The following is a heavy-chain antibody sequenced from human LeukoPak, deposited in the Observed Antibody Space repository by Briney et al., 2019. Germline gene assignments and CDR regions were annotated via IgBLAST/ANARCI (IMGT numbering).Heavy chain of an antibody. CDR2: IIPILGIA. Sequence: ATVKVSCKASGGTFSSYAISWVRQAPGQGLEWMGRIIPILGIANYAQKFQGRVTITADKSTSTAYMELSSLRSEDTAVYYCAVLGIVGGVDYWGQGTLVTVSS. CDR3: AVLGIVGGVDY. D-gene: IGHD1-26*01. J-gene: IGHJ4*02. V-gene: IGHV1-69*04. CDR1: GGTFSSYA.